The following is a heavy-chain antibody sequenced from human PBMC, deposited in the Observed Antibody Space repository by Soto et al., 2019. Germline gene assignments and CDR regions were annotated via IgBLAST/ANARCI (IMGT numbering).Heavy chain of an antibody. D-gene: IGHD6-6*01. CDR1: GFTFSSYA. CDR2: ISGTDDST. Sequence: AGGSLRLSCAASGFTFSSYAMSWVRQAPGKGLEWVSSISGTDDSTYYGGSVKGRFTISRDTSKNTLYLQMNSLRAEDTAVYYCAKLSHSDSSAVYYWGQGTLVTVSS. CDR3: AKLSHSDSSAVYY. V-gene: IGHV3-23*01. J-gene: IGHJ4*02.